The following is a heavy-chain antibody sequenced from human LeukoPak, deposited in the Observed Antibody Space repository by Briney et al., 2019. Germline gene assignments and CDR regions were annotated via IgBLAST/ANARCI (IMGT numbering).Heavy chain of an antibody. CDR3: VRVDNGGNYFDY. J-gene: IGHJ4*02. D-gene: IGHD4-23*01. Sequence: NPSETLSLTCTVSGGSISSSSYYWGWIRQPPGKGLEWIGSIYHSGSTYYNPSLKSRLTISADTSKNQFSLRLSSVTAADTAVYYCVRVDNGGNYFDYWGQGTLVTVSS. CDR2: IYHSGST. CDR1: GGSISSSSYY. V-gene: IGHV4-39*07.